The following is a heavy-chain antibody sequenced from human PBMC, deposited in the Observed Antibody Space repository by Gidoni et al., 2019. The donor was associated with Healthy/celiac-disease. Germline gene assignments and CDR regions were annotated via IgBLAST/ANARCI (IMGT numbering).Heavy chain of an antibody. CDR3: AREWLGESGWASNWFDP. CDR1: GFTVSSNY. CDR2: IYSGGST. J-gene: IGHJ5*02. D-gene: IGHD3-16*01. Sequence: EVQLVETGGGLIQPGGSLRRSCAASGFTVSSNYMSWVRQAPVKGLGWVSVIYSGGSTYYADSVKGRFTISRDNSKNTLYLQMNSLRAEDTAVYYCAREWLGESGWASNWFDPWGQGTLVTVSS. V-gene: IGHV3-53*02.